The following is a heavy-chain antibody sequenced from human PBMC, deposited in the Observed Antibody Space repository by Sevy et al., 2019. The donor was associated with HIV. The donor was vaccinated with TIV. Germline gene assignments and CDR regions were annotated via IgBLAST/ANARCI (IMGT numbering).Heavy chain of an antibody. CDR3: TTDQWQQPDAFDI. J-gene: IGHJ3*02. Sequence: GGSLRLSCAASGFTFSNAWMSWVRQAPGKGLEWVGRIKSKTDGGTTDYAAPVKGRFTISRDDSNNTLYLQMNSLKTEDTAVYYCTTDQWQQPDAFDIWGQGTMVTVSS. CDR1: GFTFSNAW. D-gene: IGHD6-13*01. V-gene: IGHV3-15*01. CDR2: IKSKTDGGTT.